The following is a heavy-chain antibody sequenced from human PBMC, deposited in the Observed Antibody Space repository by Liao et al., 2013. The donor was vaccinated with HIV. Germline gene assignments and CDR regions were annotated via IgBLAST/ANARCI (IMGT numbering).Heavy chain of an antibody. CDR3: ARGGGEQTFDY. D-gene: IGHD1/OR15-1a*01. Sequence: QLQLQESGPGLVKPSETLSLTCTVSGGSISSSSYYWGWIRQPPGKGLEWIGSIYYSGSTYYNPSLKSRVTISVDTSKNQFSLKLSSVTAADTAVYYCARGGGEQTFDYWGQGTLVTVSS. V-gene: IGHV4-39*07. CDR1: GGSISSSSYY. CDR2: IYYSGST. J-gene: IGHJ4*02.